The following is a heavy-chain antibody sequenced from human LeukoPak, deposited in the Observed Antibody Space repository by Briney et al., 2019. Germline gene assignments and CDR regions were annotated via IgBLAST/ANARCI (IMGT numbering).Heavy chain of an antibody. V-gene: IGHV1-69*13. CDR2: IIPIFGTA. CDR1: GGTFSSYA. J-gene: IGHJ6*02. D-gene: IGHD2-2*01. Sequence: ASVNVSFKASGGTFSSYAISWVRQAPGQGLEWMGGIIPIFGTANYAQKFQGRVTITADESTSTAYMELSSLRSEDTAVYYCARAPIPYCSSTSCHYYYYGMDVWGQGTTVTVSS. CDR3: ARAPIPYCSSTSCHYYYYGMDV.